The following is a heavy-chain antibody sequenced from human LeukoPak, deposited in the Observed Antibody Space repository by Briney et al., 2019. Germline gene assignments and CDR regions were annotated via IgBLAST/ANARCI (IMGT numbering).Heavy chain of an antibody. J-gene: IGHJ4*02. CDR2: FDPEDGET. CDR1: GYTLTELS. Sequence: ASVKVSCKVSGYTLTELSMHRVRQAPGKGLEWMGGFDPEDGETIYAQKFQGRVTMTEDTSTDTAYMELSSLRSEDTAVYYCATDPHAVAGTNYWGQGTLVTVSS. CDR3: ATDPHAVAGTNY. D-gene: IGHD6-19*01. V-gene: IGHV1-24*01.